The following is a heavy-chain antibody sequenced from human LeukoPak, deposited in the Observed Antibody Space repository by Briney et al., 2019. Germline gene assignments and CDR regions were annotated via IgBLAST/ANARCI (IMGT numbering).Heavy chain of an antibody. Sequence: ASVKVSCKASGYTFTSYGINWVRQATGQGLEWMGWMNPNSGNTGYAQKFQGRVTMTRNTSISTAYMELSSLRSEDTAVYYCARATRYCSSTSCKGRYYFDYWGQGTLVTVSS. J-gene: IGHJ4*02. CDR3: ARATRYCSSTSCKGRYYFDY. CDR1: GYTFTSYG. V-gene: IGHV1-8*01. D-gene: IGHD2-2*01. CDR2: MNPNSGNT.